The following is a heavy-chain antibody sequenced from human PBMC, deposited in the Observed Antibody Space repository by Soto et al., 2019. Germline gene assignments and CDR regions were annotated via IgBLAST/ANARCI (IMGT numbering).Heavy chain of an antibody. V-gene: IGHV3-21*01. Sequence: EVQLVESGGGLVKPGGSLRLSCVASGFTFSSYSMNWVRQAPGKGLEWVSSISYSSSYIYYADSVKGRFTISRDNARNSLYLQMNSLRAEDTAVYYCARDPAGDMDQFGYWGQGTLVTVSS. CDR1: GFTFSSYS. J-gene: IGHJ4*02. D-gene: IGHD2-15*01. CDR2: ISYSSSYI. CDR3: ARDPAGDMDQFGY.